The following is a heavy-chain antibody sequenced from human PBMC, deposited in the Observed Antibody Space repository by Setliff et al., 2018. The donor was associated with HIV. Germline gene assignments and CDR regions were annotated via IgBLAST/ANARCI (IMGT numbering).Heavy chain of an antibody. D-gene: IGHD1-20*01. J-gene: IGHJ3*02. CDR2: IYPGDYET. V-gene: IGHV5-51*01. CDR1: GYTFTSYW. CDR3: ARQGNWDEDAFDI. Sequence: PGESLKISCKGSGYTFTSYWIAWVRQMPGKGLESMGIIYPGDYETRYSPSFEGQVTISVDTSISTAYLHWSSLKASDTAMYYRARQGNWDEDAFDIWGQGTMVTVSS.